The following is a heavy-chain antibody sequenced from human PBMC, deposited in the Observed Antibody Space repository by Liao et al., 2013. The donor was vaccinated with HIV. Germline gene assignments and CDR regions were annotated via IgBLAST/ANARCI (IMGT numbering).Heavy chain of an antibody. V-gene: IGHV4-39*07. CDR2: IYYSGST. Sequence: QLQLQESGPGLVKPSETLSLTCTVSGGSISSSSYYWGWIRQPPGKGLEWIGSIYYSGSTYYNPSLKSRVTISVDTSKNQFSLKLSSVTAADTAVYYCARGWELLRGLDYWGQGTLVTVSS. CDR1: GGSISSSSYY. D-gene: IGHD1-26*01. J-gene: IGHJ4*02. CDR3: ARGWELLRGLDY.